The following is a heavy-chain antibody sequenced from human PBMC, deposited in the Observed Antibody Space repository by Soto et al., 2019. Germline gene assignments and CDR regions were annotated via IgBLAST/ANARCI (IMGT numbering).Heavy chain of an antibody. J-gene: IGHJ6*03. CDR1: GGSISSYY. CDR2: IYYSGST. D-gene: IGHD2-15*01. V-gene: IGHV4-59*08. CDR3: ARQGAAPSHYMDV. Sequence: SETLSLTCTVSGGSISSYYWSWIRQPPGKGLEWIGYIYYSGSTNYNPSLKSRVTISVDTSKNQFSLKLSSVTAADTAVYYCARQGAAPSHYMDVWGKGTTVTVSS.